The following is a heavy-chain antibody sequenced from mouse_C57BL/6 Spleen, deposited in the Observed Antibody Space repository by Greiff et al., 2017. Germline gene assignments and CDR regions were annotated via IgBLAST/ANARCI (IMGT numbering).Heavy chain of an antibody. CDR2: ISDGGSYT. D-gene: IGHD3-1*01. J-gene: IGHJ4*01. Sequence: EVKLMESGGGLVKPGGSLKLSCAASGFTFSSYAMSWVRQTPEKRLEWVATISDGGSYTYYPDNVKGRFTISRDNAKNNLYLQISHLKSEDTAMYYCERARDYAMDYWGQGTSVTVSS. V-gene: IGHV5-4*03. CDR1: GFTFSSYA. CDR3: ERARDYAMDY.